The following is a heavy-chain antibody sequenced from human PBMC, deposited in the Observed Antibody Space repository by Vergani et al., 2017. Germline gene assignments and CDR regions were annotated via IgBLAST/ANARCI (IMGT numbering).Heavy chain of an antibody. D-gene: IGHD2-21*01. CDR2: IYYSGST. Sequence: QVQLQESGPGLVKPSETLSLTCTVSGGSISSHYWSWIRQPPGKGLEWIGYIYYSGSTNYNPSLKSRVTISVDTSKNQFSLKLSSVTAADTAVYYCARAYCGGDCYPYYYYYYMDVWGKGTTVTVSS. CDR1: GGSISSHY. CDR3: ARAYCGGDCYPYYYYYYMDV. V-gene: IGHV4-59*11. J-gene: IGHJ6*03.